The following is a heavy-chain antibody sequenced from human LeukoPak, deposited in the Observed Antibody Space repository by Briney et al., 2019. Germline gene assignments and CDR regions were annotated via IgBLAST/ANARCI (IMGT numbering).Heavy chain of an antibody. CDR2: IYPGDSNT. CDR3: ARRQAVATLGEFDY. Sequence: GESLKTSCKGSGYSFTGYWIGWVRQMPGKGLEWMGIIYPGDSNTRYSPSFQGQVTISADKSISTAYLQWSSLKASDTAMYYCARRQAVATLGEFDYWGQGTLVTVSS. CDR1: GYSFTGYW. V-gene: IGHV5-51*01. J-gene: IGHJ4*02. D-gene: IGHD5-12*01.